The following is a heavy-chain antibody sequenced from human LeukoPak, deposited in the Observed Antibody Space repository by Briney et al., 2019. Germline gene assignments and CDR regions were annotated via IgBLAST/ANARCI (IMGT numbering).Heavy chain of an antibody. CDR2: ISGSGGNT. J-gene: IGHJ4*02. CDR3: AKGTSFAVVTQGGNFDY. D-gene: IGHD3-3*01. Sequence: GGSLRLSCAASGFTFSTYAMNWVRQAPGKGLEWVSGISGSGGNTYYADSVKGRFTISRGNPKNTLYLQMNSLRAEDTAVYYCAKGTSFAVVTQGGNFDYWGQGTLVTVSS. CDR1: GFTFSTYA. V-gene: IGHV3-23*01.